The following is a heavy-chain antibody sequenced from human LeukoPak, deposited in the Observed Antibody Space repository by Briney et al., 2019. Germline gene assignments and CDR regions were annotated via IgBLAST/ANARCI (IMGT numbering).Heavy chain of an antibody. CDR2: IYYSGST. CDR1: GGSISSYY. D-gene: IGHD2/OR15-2a*01. Sequence: SETLSLTCTVSGGSISSYYWSWIRQPPGKGLEWIGYIYYSGSTNYNPSLKSRVTISVDTSKNQFSLKLSSVTAADTPVYYCASLSPGVDYWGQGTLVTVSS. CDR3: ASLSPGVDY. V-gene: IGHV4-59*08. J-gene: IGHJ4*02.